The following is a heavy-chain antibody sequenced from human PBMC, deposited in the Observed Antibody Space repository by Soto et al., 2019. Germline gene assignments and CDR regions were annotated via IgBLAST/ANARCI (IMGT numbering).Heavy chain of an antibody. D-gene: IGHD2-2*01. CDR3: ATSNTTCPGCYS. J-gene: IGHJ5*02. CDR2: ISHSRLR. CDR1: GVSISSGY. V-gene: IGHV4-59*01. Sequence: QVQLQESGPGLVKPSETLSLTCIVSGVSISSGYCTWIRQSPGKGLEWIGYISHSRLRHCRASLQSRLTMSVETSKNQFALNLTSMTAVDTAIYYCATSNTTCPGCYSWGQATLVTVSS.